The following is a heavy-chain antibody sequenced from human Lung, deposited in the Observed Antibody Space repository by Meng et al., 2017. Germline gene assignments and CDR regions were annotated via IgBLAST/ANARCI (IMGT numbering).Heavy chain of an antibody. CDR1: CYTYTGYY. CDR2: INPNSGGT. CDR3: ARDRVGYNWNDEAFDI. D-gene: IGHD1-20*01. Sequence: LAQSVAGVHQPGASLKVSCTSSCYTYTGYYMPWVRQAPGQGLEWMGWINPNSGGTNYAQKFKGRVTMTRETSISTAYMEQSRLRSDDTAVYYCARDRVGYNWNDEAFDIWGQGTMVTVSS. V-gene: IGHV1-2*02. J-gene: IGHJ3*02.